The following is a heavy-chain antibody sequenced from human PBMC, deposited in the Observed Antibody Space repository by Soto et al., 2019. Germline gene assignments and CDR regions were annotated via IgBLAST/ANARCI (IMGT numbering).Heavy chain of an antibody. CDR1: GFTFSSYW. Sequence: EVQLVESGGGLVQPGGSLRLSCAASGFTFSSYWMSWVRQAPGKGLEWVANIKQDGSEKYYVDSVKGRFTIARDNAKNSLYTQMNSLRAEDTAVYYCAGARPPGQFRAVAGGFDPWVQGTLVTVSS. V-gene: IGHV3-7*04. J-gene: IGHJ5*02. CDR2: IKQDGSEK. D-gene: IGHD6-19*01. CDR3: AGARPPGQFRAVAGGFDP.